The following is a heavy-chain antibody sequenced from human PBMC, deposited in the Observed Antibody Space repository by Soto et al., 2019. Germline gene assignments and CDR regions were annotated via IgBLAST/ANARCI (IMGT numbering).Heavy chain of an antibody. Sequence: QAQLVESGGGVVQPGGSLSLSCAASGFTFNNYGMHWVRQAPGKGLEWVAVIWNDGSGYYYANSVKGRFTISRDNSKNTLYLQMGSLRAEDTAVYFCARRQISPPTRGAAAARGGMDVWGHGTTVTVSS. CDR3: ARRQISPPTRGAAAARGGMDV. CDR1: GFTFNNYG. J-gene: IGHJ6*02. V-gene: IGHV3-33*01. D-gene: IGHD6-13*01. CDR2: IWNDGSGY.